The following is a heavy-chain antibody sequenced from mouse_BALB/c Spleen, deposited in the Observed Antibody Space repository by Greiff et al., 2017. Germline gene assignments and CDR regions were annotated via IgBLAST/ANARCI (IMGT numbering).Heavy chain of an antibody. Sequence: QVHVKQSGAELAKPGASVKMSCKASGYTFTSYWMHWVKQRPGQGLEWIGYINPSTGYTEYNQKFKDKATLTADKSSSTAYMQLSSLTSEDSAVYYCAPDSSGFWFAYWGQGTLVTVSA. D-gene: IGHD3-2*01. V-gene: IGHV1-7*01. CDR2: INPSTGYT. J-gene: IGHJ3*01. CDR1: GYTFTSYW. CDR3: APDSSGFWFAY.